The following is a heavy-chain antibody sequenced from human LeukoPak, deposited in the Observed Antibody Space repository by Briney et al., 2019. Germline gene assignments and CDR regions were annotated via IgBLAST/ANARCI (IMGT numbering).Heavy chain of an antibody. Sequence: GASVKVSCKASGYTFTSYDINWVRQATGQGLEWMGWMNPTSGNTGYAQKFQGRVTMTRNTSISTAYMELSSLRSEDTAVYYCARGLADYGDYVFWGQGTLVTVSS. CDR3: ARGLADYGDYVF. J-gene: IGHJ4*02. D-gene: IGHD4-17*01. V-gene: IGHV1-8*01. CDR2: MNPTSGNT. CDR1: GYTFTSYD.